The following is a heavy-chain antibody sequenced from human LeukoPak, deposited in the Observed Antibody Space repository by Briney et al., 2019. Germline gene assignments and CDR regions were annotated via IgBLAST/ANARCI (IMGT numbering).Heavy chain of an antibody. Sequence: ASVKVSCKASGYTFTSYGISWVRQAPGQGREWMGWISAYNGNTNYAQKLQGRVTMTTDTSTSTAYMELRSLRSDDTAVYYCAREPLRRYSYGYRRGGELDYWGQGTLVTVSS. J-gene: IGHJ4*02. CDR3: AREPLRRYSYGYRRGGELDY. D-gene: IGHD5-18*01. CDR1: GYTFTSYG. V-gene: IGHV1-18*01. CDR2: ISAYNGNT.